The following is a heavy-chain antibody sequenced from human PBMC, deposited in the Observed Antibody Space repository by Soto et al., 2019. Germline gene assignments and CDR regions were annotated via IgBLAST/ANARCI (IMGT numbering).Heavy chain of an antibody. V-gene: IGHV4-4*02. CDR2: IYHSGST. D-gene: IGHD3-22*01. CDR3: ARVDYDSSGYYQIDY. Sequence: SETLSLTCAVSGGSISSSNWWSWVRQPPGKGLEWIGEIYHSGSTNYNPSLKSRVTISVDKSKNQFSLKLSSVTAADTAVYYCARVDYDSSGYYQIDYWGQGTLVTVSS. CDR1: GGSISSSNW. J-gene: IGHJ4*02.